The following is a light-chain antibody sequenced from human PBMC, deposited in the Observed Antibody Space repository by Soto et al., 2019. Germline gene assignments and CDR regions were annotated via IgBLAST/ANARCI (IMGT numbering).Light chain of an antibody. CDR3: CSYAGSYTFYV. V-gene: IGLV2-11*01. CDR2: DVS. CDR1: SSDVGGYTY. Sequence: QSALTQPRSVSGSPGQSVTISCTGTSSDVGGYTYVSWYQQHPGKAPKLMIYDVSKRPSGVPDRFSGSKSGNTGSLTSSGLQAEDEADYYCCSYAGSYTFYVFGTGTKVTVL. J-gene: IGLJ1*01.